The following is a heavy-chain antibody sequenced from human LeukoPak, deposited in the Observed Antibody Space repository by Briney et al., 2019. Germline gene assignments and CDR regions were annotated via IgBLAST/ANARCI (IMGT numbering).Heavy chain of an antibody. J-gene: IGHJ3*02. CDR2: INPNSGGT. CDR3: ARGADGAIAVDDAFDI. Sequence: GASVKVSCKASGYTFTGYYMHWVRQAPGQGLEWMGWINPNSGGTNYAQKFQGRVTMTRDTSISTAYMELSRLRSDDTAVYYCARGADGAIAVDDAFDIWGQGTMVTVSS. D-gene: IGHD6-19*01. CDR1: GYTFTGYY. V-gene: IGHV1-2*02.